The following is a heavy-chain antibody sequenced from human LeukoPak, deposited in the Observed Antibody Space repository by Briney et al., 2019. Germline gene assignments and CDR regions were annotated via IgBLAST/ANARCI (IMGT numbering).Heavy chain of an antibody. J-gene: IGHJ5*02. CDR3: ARDSVNTGGDP. CDR2: INYSGST. Sequence: SETLSLTCTVSGGSISSYYWSWIRQPPGQGLEWIGYINYSGSTNYNPSLKSRVTISVDTSKNQFSLKLSSVTAADTAVYYCARDSVNTGGDPWGQGTLVTVSS. V-gene: IGHV4-59*12. CDR1: GGSISSYY. D-gene: IGHD3-10*01.